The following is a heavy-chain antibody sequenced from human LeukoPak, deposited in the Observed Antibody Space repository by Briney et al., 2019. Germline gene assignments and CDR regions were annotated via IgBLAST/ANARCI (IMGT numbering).Heavy chain of an antibody. D-gene: IGHD6-13*01. CDR1: GGSISSSSYY. Sequence: SETLSLTCTVSGGSISSSSYYWGWIRQPPGKGLEWIGSIYYSRSTYYNPSLKSRVTISIDTSKNQFSLKLSSVTAADTAVYYCARHRGPIAADGWFDPWGQGTLVTVSS. V-gene: IGHV4-39*01. J-gene: IGHJ5*02. CDR3: ARHRGPIAADGWFDP. CDR2: IYYSRST.